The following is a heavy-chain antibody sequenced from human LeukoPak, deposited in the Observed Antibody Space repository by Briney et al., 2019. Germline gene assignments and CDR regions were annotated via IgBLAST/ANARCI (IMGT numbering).Heavy chain of an antibody. D-gene: IGHD3-22*01. J-gene: IGHJ4*02. CDR1: GGSISSSSYY. V-gene: IGHV4-39*01. CDR3: ARQGYYYDSSGYYLDY. CDR2: IYYSGST. Sequence: PSETLSLTCTVSGGSISSSSYYWGWLRQPPGKGLEWIGSIYYSGSTYYNPSLKSRVTISVDTSKNQFSLKLSSVTAADTAVYYCARQGYYYDSSGYYLDYWGQGTLVTVSS.